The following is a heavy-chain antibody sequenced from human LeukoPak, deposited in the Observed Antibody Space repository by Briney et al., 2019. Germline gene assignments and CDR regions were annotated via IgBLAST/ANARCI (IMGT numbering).Heavy chain of an antibody. CDR1: GFTFSNYW. D-gene: IGHD6-19*01. CDR3: ARVFPGDSVAVGNY. Sequence: PGGSLRLSCAASGFTFSNYWMHWVRPAAGKGLMWVARINRDSSTTTSAASVQGRFNIPRDNAKPTLYLPMSSLRAEDPTVYYCARVFPGDSVAVGNYWGEGTLVSVS. J-gene: IGHJ4*02. V-gene: IGHV3-74*01. CDR2: INRDSSTT.